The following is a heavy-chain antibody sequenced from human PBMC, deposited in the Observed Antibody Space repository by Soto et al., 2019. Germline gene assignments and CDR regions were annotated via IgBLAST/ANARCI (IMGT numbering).Heavy chain of an antibody. CDR3: TKGRSTSCFAPVDD. Sequence: PGGSLRLSCAASGFIFDDYAMHWVRQAPGKGLEWVSSISWNSGTIVYADSVKGRFTISRDNAKNSLYLQMNSLRTVDTAFYYCTKGRSTSCFAPVDDWGQGTLVTLAS. V-gene: IGHV3-9*01. CDR2: ISWNSGTI. J-gene: IGHJ4*02. CDR1: GFIFDDYA. D-gene: IGHD2-2*01.